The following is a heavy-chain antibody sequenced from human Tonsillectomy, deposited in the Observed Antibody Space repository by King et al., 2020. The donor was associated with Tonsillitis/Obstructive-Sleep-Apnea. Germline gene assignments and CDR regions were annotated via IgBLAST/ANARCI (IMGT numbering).Heavy chain of an antibody. D-gene: IGHD6-13*01. J-gene: IGHJ5*02. CDR1: GGSIRSGGFY. Sequence: VQLQESGPGLVKPSQTLFLTCTVSGGSIRSGGFYWNWIRQHPGKGLEWIGYTSYSGGTYYNPSLRGRVSISEDTSKNEFSLKLSSVTAADTAVYFCARGWAAAGSVWFDPWGQGTLVTVSS. CDR2: TSYSGGT. V-gene: IGHV4-31*03. CDR3: ARGWAAAGSVWFDP.